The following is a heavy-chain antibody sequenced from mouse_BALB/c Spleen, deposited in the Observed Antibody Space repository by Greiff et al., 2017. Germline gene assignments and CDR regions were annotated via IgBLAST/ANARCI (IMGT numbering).Heavy chain of an antibody. J-gene: IGHJ1*01. V-gene: IGHV1-5*01. Sequence: VQLQQSGTVLARPGASVKMSCKASGYTFTSYWMHWVKQRPGQGLEWIGAIYPGNSDTSYNQKFKGKAKLTAVTSTSTAYMELSSLTNEDSAVYYCTRLGGNYRYFDVWGAGTTVTVSS. CDR2: IYPGNSDT. CDR3: TRLGGNYRYFDV. CDR1: GYTFTSYW. D-gene: IGHD2-1*01.